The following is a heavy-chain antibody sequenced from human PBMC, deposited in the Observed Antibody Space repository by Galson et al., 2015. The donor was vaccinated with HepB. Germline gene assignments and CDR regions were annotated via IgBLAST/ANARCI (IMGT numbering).Heavy chain of an antibody. J-gene: IGHJ4*02. CDR3: TGHHDYDYIWGSYRLDY. V-gene: IGHV3-15*01. CDR1: GFTFSNAW. Sequence: SLRLSCAASGFTFSNAWMSWVRQAPGKGLEWVGRIKSKTDGGTTDYAAPVKGRFTISRDDSKNTLYLQMNSLKTEDTAVYYCTGHHDYDYIWGSYRLDYWGQGTLVTVSS. CDR2: IKSKTDGGTT. D-gene: IGHD3-16*02.